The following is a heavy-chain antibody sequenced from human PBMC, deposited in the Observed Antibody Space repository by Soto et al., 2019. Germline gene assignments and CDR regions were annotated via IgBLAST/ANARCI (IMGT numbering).Heavy chain of an antibody. D-gene: IGHD3-10*02. CDR2: SSGSGGST. Sequence: EVQLLESGGGLVQPGGPLSLSCAAYGYTFSPYAMSWVRQAPGKGLEGASASSGSGGSTYYADSVKRRVTIPRDNSKNALDLQMNSLRAEDTAVYYCAKDSTIAISVRLGPLGQGTLGTVSS. CDR1: GYTFSPYA. V-gene: IGHV3-23*01. CDR3: AKDSTIAISVRLGP. J-gene: IGHJ5*02.